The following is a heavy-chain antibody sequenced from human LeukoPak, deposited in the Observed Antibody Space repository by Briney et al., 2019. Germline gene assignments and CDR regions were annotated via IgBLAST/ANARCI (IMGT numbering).Heavy chain of an antibody. D-gene: IGHD3-16*01. Sequence: SETLSLTCTVSGGSISSYYWSWIRQPPGKGLEWIGYIYYSGSTNYNPSLKSRVTISVDTSKNQFSLKLSSVTAADTAEYYCARVITVRGVIFDYWGQGTLVTVSS. CDR1: GGSISSYY. V-gene: IGHV4-59*01. CDR3: ARVITVRGVIFDY. CDR2: IYYSGST. J-gene: IGHJ4*02.